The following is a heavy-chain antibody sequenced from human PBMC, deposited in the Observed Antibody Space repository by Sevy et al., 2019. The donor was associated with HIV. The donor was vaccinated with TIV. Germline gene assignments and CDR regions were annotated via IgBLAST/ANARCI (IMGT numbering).Heavy chain of an antibody. V-gene: IGHV1-24*01. CDR2: FDPEDGET. D-gene: IGHD2-15*01. Sequence: ASVKVSCKVSGYTLTELSMHWVRQAPGKGLEWMGGFDPEDGETIYAQKFQGRVTMTEDTSTDKAYMELSSLRSEDTAADYYATDLAYTPTSYWGQGTLVTVSS. CDR3: ATDLAYTPTSY. J-gene: IGHJ4*02. CDR1: GYTLTELS.